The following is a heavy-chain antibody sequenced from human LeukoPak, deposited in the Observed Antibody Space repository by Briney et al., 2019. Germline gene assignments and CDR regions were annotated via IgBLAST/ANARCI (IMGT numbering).Heavy chain of an antibody. D-gene: IGHD2-15*01. CDR3: ARRHCSGSTCFAPED. CDR2: ISYDGSNK. Sequence: GGSLRLSCAASGFTFSSYAMHWVRQAPGKGLEWVAVISYDGSNKYYADSVKGRFTISRDNSKNTLYLQMNSLRAEDTAVYYCARRHCSGSTCFAPEDWGQGTLVTVSS. CDR1: GFTFSSYA. V-gene: IGHV3-30-3*01. J-gene: IGHJ4*02.